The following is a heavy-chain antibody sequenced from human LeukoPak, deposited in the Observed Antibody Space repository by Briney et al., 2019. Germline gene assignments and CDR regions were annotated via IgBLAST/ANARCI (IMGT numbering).Heavy chain of an antibody. V-gene: IGHV7-4-1*02. J-gene: IGHJ6*03. CDR1: GYTFTSYA. CDR2: INTNTGNP. D-gene: IGHD6-13*01. CDR3: ARSGRVIKQQLVEGKNYYYYMDV. Sequence: GASVKVSCKASGYTFTSYAMNWVRQAPGQGLEWMGWINTNTGNPTYAQGFTGRFVFSLDTSVSTAYLQISSLKAEDTAVYHCARSGRVIKQQLVEGKNYYYYMDVWGKGTTVTVSS.